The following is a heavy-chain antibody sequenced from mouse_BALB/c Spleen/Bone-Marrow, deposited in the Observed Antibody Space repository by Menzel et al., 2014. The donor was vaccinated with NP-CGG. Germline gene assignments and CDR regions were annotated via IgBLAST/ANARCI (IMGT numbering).Heavy chain of an antibody. CDR2: ISSGGSYT. CDR3: ARDRATMYDPAWFAY. CDR1: GFTFSSYA. Sequence: EVKLVESGGGLVKPGGSLKLSCAASGFTFSSYAMSWVRQSPEKRLEWVAEISSGGSYTYYPDTVTGRFTISRDNAKNTLHLEMSSLRSEDTAMYYCARDRATMYDPAWFAYWGQGTLVTVSA. J-gene: IGHJ3*01. D-gene: IGHD3-1*01. V-gene: IGHV5-9-4*01.